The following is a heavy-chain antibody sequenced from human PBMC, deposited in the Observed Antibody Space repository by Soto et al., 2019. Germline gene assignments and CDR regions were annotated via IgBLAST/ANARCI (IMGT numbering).Heavy chain of an antibody. V-gene: IGHV3-23*01. CDR1: AFTFRSYA. J-gene: IGHJ4*02. CDR2: ISGSGSTT. D-gene: IGHD6-19*01. CDR3: AKGPSSGWWYLDY. Sequence: PGGSLRLSCAASAFTFRSYAMGWVRQAPGKGLEWVSAISGSGSTTYYADSVKGRFTISRDNSKNTLYLQMNSLRAEDTAVYYCAKGPSSGWWYLDYWGQGTLVTVSS.